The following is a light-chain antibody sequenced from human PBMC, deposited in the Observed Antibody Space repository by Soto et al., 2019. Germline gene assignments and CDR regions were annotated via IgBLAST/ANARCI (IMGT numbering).Light chain of an antibody. V-gene: IGLV2-14*01. Sequence: QSALTQPASVSVAPGQSITIYCTGTSRDVGGYNYVSWYQQHPGKAPKLMIYEVSHRPSGVSNRFSGSKSGYTASLTISGLQAEDEADYYCCSYTSSRTLVFGGGTKLTVL. J-gene: IGLJ2*01. CDR3: CSYTSSRTLV. CDR2: EVS. CDR1: SRDVGGYNY.